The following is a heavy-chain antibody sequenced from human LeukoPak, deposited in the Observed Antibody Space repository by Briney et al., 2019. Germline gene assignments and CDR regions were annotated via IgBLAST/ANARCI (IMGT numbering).Heavy chain of an antibody. CDR1: GGSFSGYY. D-gene: IGHD3-22*01. V-gene: IGHV4-34*01. CDR2: INHSGST. Sequence: SETLSLTCAVYGGSFSGYYWSWIRQPPGKGLEWVGEINHSGSTNYNPSLKSRVTISVDTSKNQFSLKLSSVTAADTAVYYCARVRSSGYYGRWAAYYFDYWGQGTLVTVSS. J-gene: IGHJ4*02. CDR3: ARVRSSGYYGRWAAYYFDY.